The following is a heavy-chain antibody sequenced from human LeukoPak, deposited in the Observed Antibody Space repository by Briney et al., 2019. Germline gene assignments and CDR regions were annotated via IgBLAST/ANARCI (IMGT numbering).Heavy chain of an antibody. CDR3: ASDDGRAVSVDY. CDR1: GYSFTSYG. D-gene: IGHD5/OR15-5a*01. CDR2: ISAYNGNT. J-gene: IGHJ4*02. Sequence: GASVKVFCKASGYSFTSYGISWVRRAPGQGLEWMGWISAYNGNTTYAQQLQGRVTITTDTPTSTAYMERRSLRSDDTAVYYCASDDGRAVSVDYWGQGTLVLVSS. V-gene: IGHV1-18*01.